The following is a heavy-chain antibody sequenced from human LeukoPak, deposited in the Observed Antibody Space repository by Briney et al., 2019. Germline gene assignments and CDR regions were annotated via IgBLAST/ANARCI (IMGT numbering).Heavy chain of an antibody. D-gene: IGHD5-18*01. CDR1: GFTFSSYA. J-gene: IGHJ3*02. Sequence: GGSLRLSCAVSGFTFSSYAMSWVRQAPGKGLEWVSVISGSGGSTYYADSVKGRFTISRDNSKNTLYLQMNSLRAEDTAVYYCAKRDDLGYSYGYEGAFDIWGQGTMVTVSS. CDR3: AKRDDLGYSYGYEGAFDI. V-gene: IGHV3-23*01. CDR2: ISGSGGST.